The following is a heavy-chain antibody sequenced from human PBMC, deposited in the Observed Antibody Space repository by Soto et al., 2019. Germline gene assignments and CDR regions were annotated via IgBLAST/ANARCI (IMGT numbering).Heavy chain of an antibody. J-gene: IGHJ4*02. D-gene: IGHD6-13*01. CDR1: GGTFSSYT. CDR3: ARDRVDSSYDY. CDR2: IIPILGIA. V-gene: IGHV1-69*08. Sequence: QVQLVQSGAEVKKPGSSVKVSCKASGGTFSSYTISWVRQAPGQGLEWMGRIIPILGIANYAQKFQGRVTXTXGKSTSTAYMELSSLRSEDTAVYYCARDRVDSSYDYWGQGTLVTVSS.